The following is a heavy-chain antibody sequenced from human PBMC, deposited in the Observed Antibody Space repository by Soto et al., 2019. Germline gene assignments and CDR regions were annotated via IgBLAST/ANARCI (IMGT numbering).Heavy chain of an antibody. CDR2: IIPIFATT. CDR1: GGTFSSYT. Sequence: SVKVSCKASGGTFSSYTFSWVRQAPGQGLEWMGGIIPIFATTNYAQKFQGRVTITADESTSTAYMALSSLRSEDTAVYYCATDTGQAIATISSDYYFDCWGQGTLVTVSS. V-gene: IGHV1-69*13. D-gene: IGHD5-12*01. J-gene: IGHJ4*02. CDR3: ATDTGQAIATISSDYYFDC.